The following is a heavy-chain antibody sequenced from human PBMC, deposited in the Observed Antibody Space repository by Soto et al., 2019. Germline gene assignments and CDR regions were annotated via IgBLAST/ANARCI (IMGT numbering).Heavy chain of an antibody. Sequence: GGSLRLSCVASGFIFSDYAMTWIRQAPGKGLEWVATISATGGNIEYRESLKGRFTISRDNSKKMVYLQINGLTADDTAVYYCAKVAGGLGYFDLWGRGTLVTVSS. CDR1: GFIFSDYA. CDR2: ISATGGNI. J-gene: IGHJ2*01. CDR3: AKVAGGLGYFDL. D-gene: IGHD3-16*01. V-gene: IGHV3-23*01.